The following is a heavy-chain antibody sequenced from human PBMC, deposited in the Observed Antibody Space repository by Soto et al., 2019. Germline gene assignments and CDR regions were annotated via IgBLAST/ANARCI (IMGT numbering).Heavy chain of an antibody. Sequence: ETLSLPCAVYGGSFSGYYWSWIRQPPGKGLEWIGEINHSGSTNYNPSLKSRVTISVDTSKNQFSLKLSSVTAADTAVYYCARVGVNYDFWSGLGYYYYGMDVWGQGTTVTVSS. CDR2: INHSGST. J-gene: IGHJ6*02. D-gene: IGHD3-3*01. CDR1: GGSFSGYY. V-gene: IGHV4-34*01. CDR3: ARVGVNYDFWSGLGYYYYGMDV.